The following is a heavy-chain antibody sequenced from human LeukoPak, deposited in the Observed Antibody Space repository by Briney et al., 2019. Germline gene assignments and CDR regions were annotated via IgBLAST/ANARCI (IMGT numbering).Heavy chain of an antibody. J-gene: IGHJ4*02. CDR1: GFTFSSYG. CDR3: AKEWGSGWSSFDY. CDR2: ISYDGSNK. Sequence: GRSLRLSCAASGFTFSSYGMHWVRQAPGKELEWVAVISYDGSNKYYADSVKGRFTISRDNSKNTLYLQMNSLRAEDTAVYYCAKEWGSGWSSFDYWGQGTLVTVSS. V-gene: IGHV3-30*18. D-gene: IGHD6-19*01.